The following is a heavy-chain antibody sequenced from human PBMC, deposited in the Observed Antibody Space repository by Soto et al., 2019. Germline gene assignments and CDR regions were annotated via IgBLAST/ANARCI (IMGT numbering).Heavy chain of an antibody. V-gene: IGHV1-69*01. D-gene: IGHD2-15*01. CDR2: IIPIFGTA. CDR1: GGTFSSYA. J-gene: IGHJ6*02. CDR3: ARDGEYCSGGSCRDGMDV. Sequence: QVQLVQSGAEVKKPGSSVKVSCKASGGTFSSYAISWVRQAPGQGLEWMGGIIPIFGTANYAQKFQGRVTITADETTSTAYIELRSLRSEDTAVYYCARDGEYCSGGSCRDGMDVWGQGTTVTVSS.